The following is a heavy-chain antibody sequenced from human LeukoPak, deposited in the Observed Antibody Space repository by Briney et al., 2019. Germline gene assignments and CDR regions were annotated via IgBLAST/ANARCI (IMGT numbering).Heavy chain of an antibody. CDR3: ARGTGGYDYPSDAFDI. J-gene: IGHJ3*02. Sequence: GESLKISCKGSGYSFTTYWIGWVRQMPGKGLEWMGVIYAGDSDTRYSPSFQGQVTISADKSISTAYLQWSSLKASDTAMYYCARGTGGYDYPSDAFDIWGQGTMVTVSS. V-gene: IGHV5-51*01. D-gene: IGHD5-12*01. CDR2: IYAGDSDT. CDR1: GYSFTTYW.